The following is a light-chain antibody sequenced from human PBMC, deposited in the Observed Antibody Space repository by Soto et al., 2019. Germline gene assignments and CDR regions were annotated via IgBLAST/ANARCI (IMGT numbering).Light chain of an antibody. J-gene: IGKJ1*01. CDR1: QSLVHSNGYNY. CDR2: MGS. CDR3: MQTLQSRT. V-gene: IGKV2-28*01. Sequence: DIVMTQSPLSLPVTPGEPASISCRSSQSLVHSNGYNYLDWYLQKPGQSPQVLIYMGSNRASGVPDRLSGSGSGTDFTLKISRVEAEDVGVYYCMQTLQSRTFGQGTKVE.